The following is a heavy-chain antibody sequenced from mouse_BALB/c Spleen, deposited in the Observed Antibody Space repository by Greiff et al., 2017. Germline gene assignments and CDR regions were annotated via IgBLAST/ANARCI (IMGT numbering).Heavy chain of an antibody. J-gene: IGHJ1*01. D-gene: IGHD1-2*01. CDR2: IRNKANGYTT. CDR1: GFTFTDYY. V-gene: IGHV7-3*02. CDR3: ARSQNYGTRWYCDV. Sequence: EVQRVESGGGLVQPGGSLRLSCATSGFTFTDYYMSWVRQPPGKALEWLGFIRNKANGYTTEYSASVKGRFTISRDNSQSILYLHMNTLRAEDSATYYCARSQNYGTRWYCDVWGARTTVTVSS.